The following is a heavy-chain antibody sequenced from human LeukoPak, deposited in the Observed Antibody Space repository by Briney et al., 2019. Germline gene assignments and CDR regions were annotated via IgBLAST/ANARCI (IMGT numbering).Heavy chain of an antibody. CDR2: IYYSGST. J-gene: IGHJ3*02. CDR1: GGSISSYY. CDR3: ARGRTAVAGPGAFDI. D-gene: IGHD6-19*01. Sequence: SETLSPTCTVSGGSISSYYWSWIRQPPGKGLEWIGYIYYSGSTNYNPSLKSRVTISVDTSKNQFSLKLSSVTAADTAVYYCARGRTAVAGPGAFDIWGQGTMVTVPS. V-gene: IGHV4-59*01.